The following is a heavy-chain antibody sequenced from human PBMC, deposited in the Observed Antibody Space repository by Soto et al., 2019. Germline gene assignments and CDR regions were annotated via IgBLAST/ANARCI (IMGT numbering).Heavy chain of an antibody. J-gene: IGHJ6*02. D-gene: IGHD2-2*01. CDR2: INTNTGNP. CDR1: GYTFTSYA. CDR3: AREQSHCSSTSCYYYYYGMDV. Sequence: ASVVSCKASGYTFTSYAMNWVRQAPGQGLEWMGWINTNTGNPTYAQGFTGRFVFSLDTSVSTAYLQICSLKAEDTAVYYCAREQSHCSSTSCYYYYYGMDVWGQGTTVTVS. V-gene: IGHV7-4-1*01.